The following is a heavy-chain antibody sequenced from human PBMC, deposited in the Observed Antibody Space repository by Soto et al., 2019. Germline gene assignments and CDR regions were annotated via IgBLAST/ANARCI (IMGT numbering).Heavy chain of an antibody. V-gene: IGHV1-18*04. J-gene: IGHJ4*02. CDR1: GYNFSSYG. CDR3: ARAYYSGWRTPGY. D-gene: IGHD5-12*01. CDR2: TSAFNAYT. Sequence: QVQLVQSGAEVKKPGASVKVSCKASGYNFSSYGISWVRQAPGQGLEWMGWTSAFNAYTNYAQKLQGRVTVTTDTSTSTAYMELRSLRSDDTAIYYCARAYYSGWRTPGYWGQGTLVTVSS.